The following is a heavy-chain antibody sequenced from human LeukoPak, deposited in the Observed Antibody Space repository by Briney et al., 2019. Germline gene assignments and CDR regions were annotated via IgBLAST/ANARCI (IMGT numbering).Heavy chain of an antibody. Sequence: PGGSLRLSCAASGFTFSSYGMHWVRQAPGKGLEWVAVISYDGSNKYYADSVKGRFTISRDNSKNTLYLQMNSLRAEDTAVYYCARLTEAQLLWFGEPRLGAFDIWGQGTMVTVSS. V-gene: IGHV3-30*03. J-gene: IGHJ3*02. CDR3: ARLTEAQLLWFGEPRLGAFDI. CDR2: ISYDGSNK. CDR1: GFTFSSYG. D-gene: IGHD3-10*01.